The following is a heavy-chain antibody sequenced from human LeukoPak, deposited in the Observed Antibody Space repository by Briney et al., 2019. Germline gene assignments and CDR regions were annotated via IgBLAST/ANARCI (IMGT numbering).Heavy chain of an antibody. CDR2: INHSGST. Sequence: SETLSLTCAVYGGSFSGYYWSWIRQPPGKGLEWIGEINHSGSTNYNPSLKSRVTISVDTSKNQFSLRVNSVTAADTAVYYCARRTRVGCYLDLWGRGTPVTASS. J-gene: IGHJ2*01. CDR3: ARRTRVGCYLDL. D-gene: IGHD3-10*01. V-gene: IGHV4-34*01. CDR1: GGSFSGYY.